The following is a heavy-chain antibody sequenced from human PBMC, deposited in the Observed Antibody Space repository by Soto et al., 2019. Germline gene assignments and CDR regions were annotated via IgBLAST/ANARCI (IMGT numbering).Heavy chain of an antibody. V-gene: IGHV4-30-2*01. CDR1: GGSISSGGYS. J-gene: IGHJ4*02. D-gene: IGHD6-13*01. CDR2: IYHSGST. CDR3: ARFEPGIAAAAHRGYFDY. Sequence: PSETLSLTCAVSGGSISSGGYSWSWIRQPPGKGLEWIGYIYHSGSTYYNPSLKSRVTISVDRSKNQFSLKLSSVTAADTAVYYCARFEPGIAAAAHRGYFDYWGQGTLVTVSS.